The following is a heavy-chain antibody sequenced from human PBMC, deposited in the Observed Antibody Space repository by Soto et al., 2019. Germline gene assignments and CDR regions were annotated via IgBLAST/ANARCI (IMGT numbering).Heavy chain of an antibody. CDR2: IYHSGST. V-gene: IGHV4-30-2*01. D-gene: IGHD5-18*01. J-gene: IGHJ4*02. CDR3: ARGRGYSYGYYFDY. CDR1: GGSISSGGYS. Sequence: LSLTCAVSGGSISSGGYSWSWIRQPPGKGLEWIGYIYHSGSTYYNPSLKSRVTISVDRSKNQFSLKLSSVTAADTAVYYCARGRGYSYGYYFDYWGQGTLVTVSS.